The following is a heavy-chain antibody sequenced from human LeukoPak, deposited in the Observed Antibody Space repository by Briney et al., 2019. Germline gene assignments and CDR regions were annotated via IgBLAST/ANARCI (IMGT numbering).Heavy chain of an antibody. V-gene: IGHV4-59*08. D-gene: IGHD6-13*01. J-gene: IGHJ4*02. CDR1: GFTFSDYY. CDR3: ARHGGSSSWSGTIDY. CDR2: IYYSGST. Sequence: PGGSLRLSCAASGFTFSDYYMSWIRQAPGKGLEWIGYIYYSGSTNYNPSLKSRVTISVDTSKNQFSLKLSSVTAADTAVYYCARHGGSSSWSGTIDYWGQGTLVTVSS.